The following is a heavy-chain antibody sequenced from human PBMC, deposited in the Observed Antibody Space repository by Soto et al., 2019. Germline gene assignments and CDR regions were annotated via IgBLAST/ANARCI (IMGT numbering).Heavy chain of an antibody. D-gene: IGHD3-10*01. V-gene: IGHV1-18*04. Sequence: VKFSCKASGYTYTSYGISWVRQAPGQGLEWMGWISAYNGNTNYAQKLQGRVTMTTDTSTSTAYMELRSLRYDDTAVYYCARGITMVRGVIRPPPPNDLEIWGQGIMVTVS. CDR3: ARGITMVRGVIRPPPPNDLEI. J-gene: IGHJ3*02. CDR2: ISAYNGNT. CDR1: GYTYTSYG.